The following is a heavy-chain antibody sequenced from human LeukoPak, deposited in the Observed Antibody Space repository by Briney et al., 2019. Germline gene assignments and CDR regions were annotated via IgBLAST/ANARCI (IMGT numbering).Heavy chain of an antibody. CDR1: GGTFSSYA. CDR2: ISAYNVRT. V-gene: IGHV1-18*01. D-gene: IGHD3-9*01. Sequence: GASVKVSCKASGGTFSSYAISWVRQAPGQGLEWMGWISAYNVRTSYAQKFQDRVTLTTDTSSNTAYMELRSLRSDDTALYYCARDPQKNYDILPGYPPDYWGQGTLVTVSS. J-gene: IGHJ4*02. CDR3: ARDPQKNYDILPGYPPDY.